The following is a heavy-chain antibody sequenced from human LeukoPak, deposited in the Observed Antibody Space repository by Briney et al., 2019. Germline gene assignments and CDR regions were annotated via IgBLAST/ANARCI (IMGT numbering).Heavy chain of an antibody. CDR1: GFTFSSYE. V-gene: IGHV3-21*01. CDR3: ARVSYYDSSGYYLFSDAFDI. D-gene: IGHD3-22*01. CDR2: ISSSSSYI. Sequence: GGSLRLSCAASGFTFSSYEMNWVRQAPGKGLEWVSSISSSSSYIYYADSVKGRFTISRDNAKNSLYLQMNSLRAEDTAVYYCARVSYYDSSGYYLFSDAFDIWGQGTMVTVSS. J-gene: IGHJ3*02.